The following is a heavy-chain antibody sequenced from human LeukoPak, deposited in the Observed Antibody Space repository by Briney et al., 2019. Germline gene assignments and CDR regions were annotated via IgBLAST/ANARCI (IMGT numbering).Heavy chain of an antibody. Sequence: GGSLRLSCAASGFTFSTYAMSWVRQAPGKGLEWVSAINYSGGSTYYADSVKGRFTISRDNLKNTLYLQMNSLRAEDTAVYYCAKGGGGSWFDPWGQGTLVTVSS. J-gene: IGHJ5*02. CDR2: INYSGGST. CDR1: GFTFSTYA. CDR3: AKGGGGSWFDP. V-gene: IGHV3-23*01. D-gene: IGHD3-16*01.